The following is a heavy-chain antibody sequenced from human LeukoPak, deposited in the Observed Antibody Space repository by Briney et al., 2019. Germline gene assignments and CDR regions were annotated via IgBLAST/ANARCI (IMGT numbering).Heavy chain of an antibody. CDR1: GGSISSSGYY. Sequence: KPSETLSLTCTVSGGSISSSGYYWGWIRQPPGKGLEWIGEINHSGSTNYNPSLKSRVTISVDTSKNQFSLKLSSVTAADTAVYYCARTGLPSRAFDPWGQGTLVTVSS. CDR3: ARTGLPSRAFDP. J-gene: IGHJ5*02. CDR2: INHSGST. D-gene: IGHD5-18*01. V-gene: IGHV4-39*07.